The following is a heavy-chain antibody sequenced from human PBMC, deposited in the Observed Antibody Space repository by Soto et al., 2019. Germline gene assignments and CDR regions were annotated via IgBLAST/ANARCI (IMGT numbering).Heavy chain of an antibody. V-gene: IGHV4-34*01. Sequence: PSETLSLTCAVYGGSFSGYYWSWIRQPPGKGLEWIGEINHSGSTNYNPSLKSRVTISVDTSKNQFSLKLSSVTAADTAVYYCASLYYYDSSGYYYSRWGQGTLVTVSS. J-gene: IGHJ4*02. D-gene: IGHD3-22*01. CDR3: ASLYYYDSSGYYYSR. CDR1: GGSFSGYY. CDR2: INHSGST.